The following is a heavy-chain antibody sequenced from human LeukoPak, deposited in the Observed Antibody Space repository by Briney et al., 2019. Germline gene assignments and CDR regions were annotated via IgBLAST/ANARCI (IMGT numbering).Heavy chain of an antibody. J-gene: IGHJ6*03. CDR1: GYTFTSYY. D-gene: IGHD3-10*01. V-gene: IGHV1-46*01. CDR2: INPSGGST. Sequence: ASVKVSCKASGYTFTSYYMHWVRQAPGQGLEWMGIINPSGGSTSYAQKFQGRVTMTRDMSTSTVYMELSSLRSEDTAVYYCARDGPRGPGTYYYYYMDVWGKGTTVTVSS. CDR3: ARDGPRGPGTYYYYYMDV.